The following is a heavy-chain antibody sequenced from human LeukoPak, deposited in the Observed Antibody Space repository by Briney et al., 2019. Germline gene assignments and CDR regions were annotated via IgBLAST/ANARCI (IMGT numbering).Heavy chain of an antibody. J-gene: IGHJ4*02. CDR2: IKQDGSEK. D-gene: IGHD1-26*01. CDR1: GFTFSTYW. V-gene: IGHV3-7*01. CDR3: AHSGSYIDY. Sequence: GGSLRLSCAASGFTFSTYWMSWVRQAPGKGLEWVANIKQDGSEKNYVDSVKGRFTISRDNAKNSLYLQMNSLRAEDTAVYYCAHSGSYIDYWGQGTLVTVSS.